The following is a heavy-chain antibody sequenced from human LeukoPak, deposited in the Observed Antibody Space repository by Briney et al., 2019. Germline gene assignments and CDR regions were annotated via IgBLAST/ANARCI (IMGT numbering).Heavy chain of an antibody. CDR2: ISAFNSNT. Sequence: ASVTVSCKASGYTFTSYGISWVRQAPGQGLEWMGWISAFNSNTNYAQKFQDRVTMTTDTPTTTAYMELRSLRSDDTAVYYCVRVVEGSGSYPDLDDFDYWGQGTLVTVSS. D-gene: IGHD3-10*01. CDR3: VRVVEGSGSYPDLDDFDY. V-gene: IGHV1-18*01. CDR1: GYTFTSYG. J-gene: IGHJ4*02.